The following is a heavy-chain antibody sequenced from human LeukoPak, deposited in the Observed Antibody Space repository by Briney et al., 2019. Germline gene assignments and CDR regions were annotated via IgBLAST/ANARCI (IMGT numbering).Heavy chain of an antibody. CDR3: ASYYDSSGFDI. CDR2: IYTSGST. Sequence: PSETLSLTCTVSGGSISSGSYYWSWIRQPAGKGLEWIGRIYTSGSTNYNPSLKRRVTISVDTSKNQSSLKLSSVTAADTAVYYCASYYDSSGFDIWGQGTMVTVSS. CDR1: GGSISSGSYY. J-gene: IGHJ3*02. V-gene: IGHV4-61*02. D-gene: IGHD3-22*01.